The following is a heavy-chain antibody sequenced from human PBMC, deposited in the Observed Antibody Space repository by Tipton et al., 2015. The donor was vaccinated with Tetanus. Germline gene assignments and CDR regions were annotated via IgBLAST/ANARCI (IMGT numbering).Heavy chain of an antibody. CDR2: IYYSGST. D-gene: IGHD4-23*01. V-gene: IGHV4-59*01. J-gene: IGHJ2*01. Sequence: TLSLTCSVSGGSISSYFWSWIRQSPGQGLEWIGLIYYSGSTSYNPSLKSRVTISAATSKNQLSLKLTSVTAADTAVYYCASMTPVDWYFDLWGRGTLVTVSS. CDR1: GGSISSYF. CDR3: ASMTPVDWYFDL.